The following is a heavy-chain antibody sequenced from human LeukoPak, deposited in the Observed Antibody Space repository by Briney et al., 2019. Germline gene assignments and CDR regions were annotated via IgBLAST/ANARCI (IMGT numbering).Heavy chain of an antibody. D-gene: IGHD5-18*01. CDR3: ARGVTAMRAFFIDY. V-gene: IGHV4-59*01. CDR2: IYYSGST. Sequence: SETLSLTCTVSGGSISSYYWSWIRQPPGKGLEWIGYIYYSGSTNYNPSLKSRVTISVDTSKNQFSLKLSSVTAADTAVYYCARGVTAMRAFFIDYWGQGTLVTVSA. CDR1: GGSISSYY. J-gene: IGHJ4*02.